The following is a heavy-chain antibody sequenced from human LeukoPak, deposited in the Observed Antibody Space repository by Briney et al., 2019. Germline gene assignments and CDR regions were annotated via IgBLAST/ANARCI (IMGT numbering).Heavy chain of an antibody. V-gene: IGHV3-66*04. CDR1: GFTFSSYA. Sequence: GGSLRLSCAASGFTFSSYAMSWVRQAPGKGLEWVSVIYSGGSTYYADSVKGRFTISRDDSKNTLYLQMNSLRAEDTAVYYCASHDSSGYYYEVDAFDIWGQGTMVTVSS. CDR2: IYSGGST. J-gene: IGHJ3*02. CDR3: ASHDSSGYYYEVDAFDI. D-gene: IGHD3-22*01.